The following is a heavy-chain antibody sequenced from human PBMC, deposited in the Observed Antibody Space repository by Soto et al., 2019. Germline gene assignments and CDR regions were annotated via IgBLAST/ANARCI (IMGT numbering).Heavy chain of an antibody. CDR1: GFTLANYW. CDR3: GRGGREPVDV. CDR2: INIEGTTI. Sequence: PGGSLRLSCAASGFTLANYWIHWIRQAPGEGLVWVSRINIEGTTINYADSVKGRFSISRDNAKDTVSLQMNNLRGEDTGVYYCGRGGREPVDVWGQGTTVTVAS. J-gene: IGHJ6*02. V-gene: IGHV3-74*01. D-gene: IGHD1-26*01.